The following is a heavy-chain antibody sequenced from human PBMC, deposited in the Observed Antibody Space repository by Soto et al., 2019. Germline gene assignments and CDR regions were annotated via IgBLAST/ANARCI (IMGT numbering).Heavy chain of an antibody. Sequence: QVQLQQWGAGLLKPSETLSLTCAVYGGSFSGYYWSWIRQPPGKGLEWMGEINDSGSTNYNPSLKRRVTISVDTSKNQFSLKLSSVTAADTAVYYCARGGAGYCSGGSCQPYYFDYWGQGTLVTVSS. CDR2: INDSGST. CDR3: ARGGAGYCSGGSCQPYYFDY. J-gene: IGHJ4*02. CDR1: GGSFSGYY. V-gene: IGHV4-34*01. D-gene: IGHD2-15*01.